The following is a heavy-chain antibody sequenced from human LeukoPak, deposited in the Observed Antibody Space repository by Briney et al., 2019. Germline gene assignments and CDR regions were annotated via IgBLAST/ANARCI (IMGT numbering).Heavy chain of an antibody. CDR1: GGTFSSYA. D-gene: IGHD3-22*01. CDR2: ISAYNGNT. CDR3: ARPGSYYDSSGYRPQAYYYYGMDV. V-gene: IGHV1-18*01. J-gene: IGHJ6*02. Sequence: ASVKVSCKASGGTFSSYAISWVRQAPGQGLEWMGWISAYNGNTNYAQKLQGRVTMTTDTSTSTAYMELRSLRSDDTAVYYCARPGSYYDSSGYRPQAYYYYGMDVWGQGTTVTVSS.